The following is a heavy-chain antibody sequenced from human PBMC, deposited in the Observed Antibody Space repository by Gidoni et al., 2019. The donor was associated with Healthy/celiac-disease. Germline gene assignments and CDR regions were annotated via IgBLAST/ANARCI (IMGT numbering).Heavy chain of an antibody. D-gene: IGHD1-26*01. V-gene: IGHV4-38-2*01. CDR1: GYSFSSGYY. CDR3: ARGLVGARGYFDY. J-gene: IGHJ4*02. Sequence: QVQLQESGQGLVKPSETLSLTCAVSGYSFSSGYYWGWLRQPPGKGLEWIGSIDHSGSTYYTPSLKSRVTISVDTSKNQFSLKLSSVTAADTAVYYCARGLVGARGYFDYWGQGTLVTVSS. CDR2: IDHSGST.